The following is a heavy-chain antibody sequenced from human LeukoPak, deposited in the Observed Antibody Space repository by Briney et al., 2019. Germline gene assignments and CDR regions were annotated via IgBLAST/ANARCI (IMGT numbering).Heavy chain of an antibody. V-gene: IGHV1-3*04. J-gene: IGHJ4*02. CDR2: INTDNGNT. CDR1: GYTFTNYA. CDR3: ARAHYDYVWGSYRSFDY. Sequence: GASVKVSCKASGYTFTNYAMHWVRQAPGQRLEWMGWINTDNGNTKYSQEFQSRVTITRDTSTSTAYMELRSLRSDDTAVYYCARAHYDYVWGSYRSFDYWGQGTLVTVSS. D-gene: IGHD3-16*02.